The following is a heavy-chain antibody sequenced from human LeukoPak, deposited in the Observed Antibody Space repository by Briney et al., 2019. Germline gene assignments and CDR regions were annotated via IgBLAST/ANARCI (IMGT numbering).Heavy chain of an antibody. V-gene: IGHV1-46*01. Sequence: ASVKVSCKASGYTFTSYYMHWVRQAPGQGLEWMGIINPSGGSTSYAQKFQGRVTMTRDTSTSTVYMELSSLRSEDAAVYYCARDWRGYSYAVPYDAFDIWGQGTTVTVSS. D-gene: IGHD5-18*01. J-gene: IGHJ3*02. CDR3: ARDWRGYSYAVPYDAFDI. CDR1: GYTFTSYY. CDR2: INPSGGST.